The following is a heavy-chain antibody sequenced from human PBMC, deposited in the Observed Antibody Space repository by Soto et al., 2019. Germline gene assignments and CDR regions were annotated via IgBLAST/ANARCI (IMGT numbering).Heavy chain of an antibody. CDR3: ARERYQVLSDGMDV. CDR2: INPRTGDT. J-gene: IGHJ6*02. D-gene: IGHD3-16*01. CDR1: GYTFTEYY. Sequence: ASVKVSCKASGYTFTEYYLYWVRQAPGQGPEWLGGINPRTGDTNQAQKFQGRVTMTRDMSLTTAYMELSSLRPDDTAMYYCARERYQVLSDGMDVWGQGTSVTVSS. V-gene: IGHV1-2*02.